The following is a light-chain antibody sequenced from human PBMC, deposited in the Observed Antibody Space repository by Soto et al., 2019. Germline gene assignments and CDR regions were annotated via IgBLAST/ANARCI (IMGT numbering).Light chain of an antibody. CDR3: QQSFT. V-gene: IGKV1-5*03. CDR1: QSISSW. Sequence: DIQMTQSPSTLSASVGDRVTITCRASQSISSWLAWYQQKPGKAPKLLIYKASSLESGVPSRFSGSGSGTEFTLTISSLQPDDLATDYCQQSFTFGPGTKVDIK. J-gene: IGKJ3*01. CDR2: KAS.